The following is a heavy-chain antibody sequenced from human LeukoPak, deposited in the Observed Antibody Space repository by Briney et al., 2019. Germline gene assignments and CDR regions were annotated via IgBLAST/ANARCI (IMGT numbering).Heavy chain of an antibody. J-gene: IGHJ4*02. V-gene: IGHV1-2*02. CDR3: ARTVWGRYPSESNESDY. CDR2: INPNSGGT. CDR1: GYTFTGYY. Sequence: GASVKVSCKASGYTFTGYYMHWVRQAPGQGLGWMGWINPNSGGTNYAQKFQGRVTMTRDTSISTAYMELSRLSSDDTAVYYCARTVWGRYPSESNESDYWGQGTLVTVSS. D-gene: IGHD3-16*01.